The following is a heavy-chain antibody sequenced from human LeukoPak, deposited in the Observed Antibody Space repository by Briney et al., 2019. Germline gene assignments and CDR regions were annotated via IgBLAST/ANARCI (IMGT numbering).Heavy chain of an antibody. Sequence: SETLSLTCTVSGGSISSYYRSWIRQPPGKGPEWIGYIYYSGSTNYNPSLKSRVTISVDTSKNQFSLKLSSVTAADTAVYYCATLMDYYGSGSLYDAFDIWGQGTMVTVSS. CDR3: ATLMDYYGSGSLYDAFDI. CDR1: GGSISSYY. CDR2: IYYSGST. J-gene: IGHJ3*02. V-gene: IGHV4-59*08. D-gene: IGHD3-10*01.